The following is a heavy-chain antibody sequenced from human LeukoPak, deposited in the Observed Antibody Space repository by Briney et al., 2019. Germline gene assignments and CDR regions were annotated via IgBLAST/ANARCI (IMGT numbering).Heavy chain of an antibody. V-gene: IGHV3-11*04. Sequence: GGSLRLSCAASGFTFSDYYMSWIRQAPGKGLEWVSYISSSGSTIYYADSVKGRFTISRDNAKNSLYLQMNSLRAEDTAVYYCARDPHGYCSSTSCVDYWGQGTLVTVSS. CDR2: ISSSGSTI. J-gene: IGHJ4*02. D-gene: IGHD2-2*01. CDR3: ARDPHGYCSSTSCVDY. CDR1: GFTFSDYY.